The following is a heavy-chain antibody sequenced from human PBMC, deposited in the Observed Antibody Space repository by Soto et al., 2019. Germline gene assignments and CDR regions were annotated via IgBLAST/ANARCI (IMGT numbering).Heavy chain of an antibody. CDR1: GGSISSDY. Sequence: SETLSLTCTVSGGSISSDYWSWSRQPPGKGLEWIGYSYYSGSTNYNPSLKSRVTTSVDTSKKKFSLKLSSVTAADTAVYYCARVQSVARQFDPWGQGNLVTVSS. V-gene: IGHV4-59*01. D-gene: IGHD6-6*01. CDR3: ARVQSVARQFDP. J-gene: IGHJ5*02. CDR2: SYYSGST.